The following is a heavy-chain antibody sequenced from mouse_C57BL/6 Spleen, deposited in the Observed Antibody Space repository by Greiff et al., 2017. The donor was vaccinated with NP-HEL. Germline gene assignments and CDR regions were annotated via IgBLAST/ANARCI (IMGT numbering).Heavy chain of an antibody. Sequence: VQLQESGAELVRPGTSVKVSCKASGYAFTNYLIEWVKQRPGQGLEWIGVINPGSGGTNYNEKFKGKATLTADKSSSTAYMQLSSLTSEDSAVYFCASKGYYGSSSLDYWGQGTTLTVSS. V-gene: IGHV1-54*01. CDR2: INPGSGGT. J-gene: IGHJ2*01. CDR1: GYAFTNYL. CDR3: ASKGYYGSSSLDY. D-gene: IGHD1-1*01.